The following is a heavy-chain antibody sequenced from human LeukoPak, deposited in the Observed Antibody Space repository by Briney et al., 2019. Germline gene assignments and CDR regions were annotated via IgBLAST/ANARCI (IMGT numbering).Heavy chain of an antibody. D-gene: IGHD5-12*01. CDR2: IIPIFGTA. Sequence: SVKVSCRASGGTFSSYAISWVRQAPGQGLEWMGGIIPIFGTANYAQKFQGRVTITADKSTSTAYMELSSLRSEDTAVYYCASNSGYDLDYFDYWGQGTLVTVSS. CDR3: ASNSGYDLDYFDY. V-gene: IGHV1-69*06. CDR1: GGTFSSYA. J-gene: IGHJ4*02.